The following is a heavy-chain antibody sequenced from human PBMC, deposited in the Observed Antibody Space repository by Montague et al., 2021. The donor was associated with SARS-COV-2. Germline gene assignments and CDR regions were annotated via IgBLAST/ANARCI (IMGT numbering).Heavy chain of an antibody. V-gene: IGHV2-5*02. D-gene: IGHD3-22*01. J-gene: IGHJ4*02. Sequence: PALVKPTQTLTLTCTFSGFSLSTSGVGVGWIRQPPGKALEWLALIYWDDDKRYSPSLKSRLTITMDTSKNQVVLTMTNMDPVDTATYYCAHSRYYYYDSSSYRVYYFDYWGQGTLVTVSS. CDR2: IYWDDDK. CDR1: GFSLSTSGVG. CDR3: AHSRYYYYDSSSYRVYYFDY.